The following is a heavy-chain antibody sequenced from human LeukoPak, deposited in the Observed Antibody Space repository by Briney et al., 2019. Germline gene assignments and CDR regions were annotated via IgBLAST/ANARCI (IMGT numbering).Heavy chain of an antibody. CDR3: ARDTGRAFDI. D-gene: IGHD4-17*01. CDR1: GFTFSGYR. Sequence: GGSLRLSCAASGFTFSGYRMYWVRQAPGKGLVWVSGVKSDASSTYYADSVKGRFTISRDNAKNTLYLQMNSLRAEDTAVYYCARDTGRAFDIWGQGTMVTVSS. J-gene: IGHJ3*02. V-gene: IGHV3-74*01. CDR2: VKSDASST.